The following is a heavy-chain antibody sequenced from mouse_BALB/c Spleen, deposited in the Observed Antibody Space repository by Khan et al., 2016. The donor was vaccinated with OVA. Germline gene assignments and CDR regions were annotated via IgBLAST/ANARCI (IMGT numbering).Heavy chain of an antibody. D-gene: IGHD1-1*01. CDR3: ASGDYYGTYAMDY. J-gene: IGHJ4*01. CDR2: IYPGNVNT. CDR1: GSTFANSF. Sequence: QVQLKESGPELVKPGASVRISCKASGSTFANSFIHWVKQRPGQGLEWIGWIYPGNVNTQYNENFKGKATLTADKSSTTAYMLLSSLTSEDSAVYFCASGDYYGTYAMDYWGQGTSVIVSS. V-gene: IGHV1S56*01.